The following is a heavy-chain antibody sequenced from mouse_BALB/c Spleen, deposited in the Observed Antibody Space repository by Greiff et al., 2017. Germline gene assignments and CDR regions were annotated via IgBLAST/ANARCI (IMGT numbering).Heavy chain of an antibody. CDR3: AREGGYDDYFDY. Sequence: EVKLQESGPGLVKPSQSLSLTCSVTGYSITSGYYWNWIRQFPGNKLEWMGYISYDGSNNYNPSLKNRISITRDTSKNQFFLKLNSVTTEDTATYYCAREGGYDDYFDYWGQGTTLTVSS. V-gene: IGHV3-6*02. CDR2: ISYDGSN. D-gene: IGHD2-2*01. CDR1: GYSITSGYY. J-gene: IGHJ2*01.